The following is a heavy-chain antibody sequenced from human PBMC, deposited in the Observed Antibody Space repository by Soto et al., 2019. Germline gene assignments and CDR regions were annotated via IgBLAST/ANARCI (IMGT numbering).Heavy chain of an antibody. J-gene: IGHJ3*02. CDR1: GFSFIPSGGG. Sequence: QITVKESGPTLVTPTQTLTLTCTFSGFSFIPSGGGVGWIRQPPGKAPEWLAIIFWNDDKHYRPSLNSRLTITKGAAKSQVVLTMTNLAPVDTATYFCVLRLGDFTTGGAFDIGVLGTKVTGAS. D-gene: IGHD3-3*01. CDR2: IFWNDDK. V-gene: IGHV2-5*01. CDR3: VLRLGDFTTGGAFDI.